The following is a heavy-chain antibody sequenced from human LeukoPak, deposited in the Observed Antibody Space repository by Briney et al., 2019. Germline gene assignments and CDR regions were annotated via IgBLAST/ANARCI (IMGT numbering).Heavy chain of an antibody. CDR3: ASFYGSGSWTDYYFDY. CDR2: IYYTGSS. CDR1: GGSISSRSYY. Sequence: SETLSLTCTVSGGSISSRSYYWGWVRQPPGKGREWIGIIYYTGSSYYNPSLKSRVTISVDTSWNQFSLRLSSVTASDTAVYYCASFYGSGSWTDYYFDYSGQGALVTVSS. J-gene: IGHJ4*02. V-gene: IGHV4-39*01. D-gene: IGHD3-10*01.